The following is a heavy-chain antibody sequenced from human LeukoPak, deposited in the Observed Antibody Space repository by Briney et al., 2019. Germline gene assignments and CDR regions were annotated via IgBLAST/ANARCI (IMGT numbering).Heavy chain of an antibody. J-gene: IGHJ6*02. Sequence: GGSLRLSCAASGFTFSSYAMHWVRQAPGKGLEWVAVISDDGTKKYYADSVKGRITIPRDNSKNTLYLQMISLRAEDTAVYYCARPPTFYYYYYYAMDVWGQGTTVTVSS. CDR2: ISDDGTKK. CDR1: GFTFSSYA. V-gene: IGHV3-30-3*01. D-gene: IGHD3-16*01. CDR3: ARPPTFYYYYYYAMDV.